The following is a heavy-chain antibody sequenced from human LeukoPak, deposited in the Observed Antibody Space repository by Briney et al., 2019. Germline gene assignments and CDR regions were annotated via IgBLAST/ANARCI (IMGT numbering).Heavy chain of an antibody. V-gene: IGHV3-23*01. CDR3: AKGPGNYYDSSGYLYYFDY. Sequence: GGSLRLSCAASGFNFSSYSMSWVRQAPGKGLEWVSAISCSGASTYYADSVKGRFTISRDNSKNTLYLQMNSLRAEDTAVYYCAKGPGNYYDSSGYLYYFDYWGQGTLVTVSS. CDR2: ISCSGAST. D-gene: IGHD3-22*01. CDR1: GFNFSSYS. J-gene: IGHJ4*02.